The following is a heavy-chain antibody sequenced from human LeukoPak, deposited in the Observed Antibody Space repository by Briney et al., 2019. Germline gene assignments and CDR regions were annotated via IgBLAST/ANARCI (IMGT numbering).Heavy chain of an antibody. J-gene: IGHJ3*02. CDR1: GYTFTSYG. V-gene: IGHV1-18*01. D-gene: IGHD5-24*01. Sequence: ASVKVSCKASGYTFTSYGISWVRQAPGQGLEWMGWISAYNGNTNYAQKLQGRVTMTTDTSTSAAYMELRSLRSDDTAVYYCATSIEMATIDDAFDIWGQGTMVTVSS. CDR3: ATSIEMATIDDAFDI. CDR2: ISAYNGNT.